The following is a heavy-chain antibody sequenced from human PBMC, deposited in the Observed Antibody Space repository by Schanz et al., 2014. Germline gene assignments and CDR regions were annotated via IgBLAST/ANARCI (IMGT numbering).Heavy chain of an antibody. CDR2: FNDGGVNK. D-gene: IGHD6-13*01. V-gene: IGHV3-23*01. CDR1: GFSLDIFA. J-gene: IGHJ4*02. Sequence: EVHLLESGGGLVEPGGSLRLSCATSGFSLDIFAVSCVRQAPGKGLEWVSSFNDGGVNKYYADSVKGRFTISSDNSKSTLCLQMSNMRAEDTAVYYCTKSQGSSFDSWGQGTLVTVSS. CDR3: TKSQGSSFDS.